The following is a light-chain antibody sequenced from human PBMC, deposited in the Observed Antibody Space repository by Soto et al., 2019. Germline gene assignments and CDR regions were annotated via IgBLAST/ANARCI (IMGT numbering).Light chain of an antibody. Sequence: QSALTQPRSVSGSPGQSVTNSCTGTSSDVGGYNYVSWYQQHPGKAPKLMIYDVSKRPSGVSDRFSGSKSGNTASLTISGLQAEDEADYYCCSYAGSYTLVFGGGTKLTVL. CDR2: DVS. CDR3: CSYAGSYTLV. J-gene: IGLJ2*01. CDR1: SSDVGGYNY. V-gene: IGLV2-11*01.